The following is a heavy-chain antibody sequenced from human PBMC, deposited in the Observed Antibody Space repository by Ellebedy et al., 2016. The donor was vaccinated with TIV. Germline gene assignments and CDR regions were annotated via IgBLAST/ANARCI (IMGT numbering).Heavy chain of an antibody. J-gene: IGHJ4*02. CDR3: ARDSGLDY. Sequence: GESLKISCKASGYRFSNYWIGWVRQMPGKGLEWLWIIYCGDSDTRHSPSFYGQVTISADKSISTAYLQWSSLKASDTAMYYCARDSGLDYWGQGTLVTVSS. CDR1: GYRFSNYW. D-gene: IGHD1-14*01. V-gene: IGHV5-51*01. CDR2: IYCGDSDT.